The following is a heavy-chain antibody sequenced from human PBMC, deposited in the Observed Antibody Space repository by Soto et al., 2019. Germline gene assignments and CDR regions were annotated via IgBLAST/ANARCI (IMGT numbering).Heavy chain of an antibody. J-gene: IGHJ4*02. CDR1: GFTFSSYW. D-gene: IGHD3-3*01. CDR3: ARVYYDFWSGYYSDY. CDR2: INSDGSST. V-gene: IGHV3-74*01. Sequence: GGSLRLSCAAFGFTFSSYWMHWVRQAPGKGLVWVSRINSDGSSTSYADSVKGRFTISRDNAKNTLYLQMNSLRAEDTAVYYCARVYYDFWSGYYSDYWGQGTLVTVSS.